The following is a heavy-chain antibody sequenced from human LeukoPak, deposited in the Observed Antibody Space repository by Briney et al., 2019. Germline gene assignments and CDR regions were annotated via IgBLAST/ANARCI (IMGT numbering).Heavy chain of an antibody. CDR2: INLSAGST. D-gene: IGHD6-6*01. Sequence: ASVKVSCKASGGTFSSYAISWVRQAPGQGLDWMGVINLSAGSTSSAQNFQGRVTMTRDTSTSTVYMELSSLRSEDTAVYYCARGNSSTFVSDYWGQGTLVTVSS. J-gene: IGHJ4*02. CDR1: GGTFSSYA. CDR3: ARGNSSTFVSDY. V-gene: IGHV1-46*01.